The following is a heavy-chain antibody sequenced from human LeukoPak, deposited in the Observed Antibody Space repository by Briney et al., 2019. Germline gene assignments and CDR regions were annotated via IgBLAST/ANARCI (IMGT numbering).Heavy chain of an antibody. Sequence: PGGSLRLSCAASGFTFSIYSMSWVRQAPGKGLEWVSSISSSSSYIYYADSVKGRFTISRDNAKNSLYLQMNSLRAEDTAVYYCARDDSGGWYYFDYWGQGTLVTVSS. CDR1: GFTFSIYS. CDR2: ISSSSSYI. CDR3: ARDDSGGWYYFDY. V-gene: IGHV3-21*01. D-gene: IGHD6-19*01. J-gene: IGHJ4*02.